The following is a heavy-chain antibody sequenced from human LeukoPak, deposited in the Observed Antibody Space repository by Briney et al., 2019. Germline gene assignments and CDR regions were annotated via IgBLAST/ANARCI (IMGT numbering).Heavy chain of an antibody. J-gene: IGHJ4*02. CDR3: ARGNVQLWLFDY. Sequence: GGSLRLSCAASGFTFSSYSMNWVRQAPGKGLEWVSSISSSSGYIYYADSVKGRFTISRDNAKNSLYLQMNSLRAEDTAVYYCARGNVQLWLFDYWGQGTLVTVSS. CDR2: ISSSSGYI. CDR1: GFTFSSYS. V-gene: IGHV3-21*01. D-gene: IGHD5-18*01.